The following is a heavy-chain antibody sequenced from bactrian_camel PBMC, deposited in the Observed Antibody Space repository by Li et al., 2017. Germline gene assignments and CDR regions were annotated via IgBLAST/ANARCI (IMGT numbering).Heavy chain of an antibody. D-gene: IGHD3*01. J-gene: IGHJ4*01. CDR3: AAGTRIIVGDYCDGITD. Sequence: HVQLVESGGASVQAGGSLRLSCAASGYTASTGCMGWYRQAPGKAREGIAGIRRNGEPYYADSVKGRFTISQGDAKNTVYLQMSSLKPEDTGMYYCAAGTRIIVGDYCDGITDWGQGTQVTVS. V-gene: IGHV3S53*01. CDR1: GYTASTGC. CDR2: IRRNGEP.